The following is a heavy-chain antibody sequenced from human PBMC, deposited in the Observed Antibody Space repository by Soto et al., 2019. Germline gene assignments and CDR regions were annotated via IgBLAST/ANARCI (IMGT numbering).Heavy chain of an antibody. D-gene: IGHD3-3*01. CDR3: AREHEFWSFYAYDI. Sequence: ASVKVSCKTSGYTFTSYSIHWVRQAPGQRLEWMGWINAGNGNTKYSQKLQDRVTITRDTSASSAYMELSSLRSEDTAVYDCAREHEFWSFYAYDIWGQGTMVTVSS. V-gene: IGHV1-3*01. CDR2: INAGNGNT. CDR1: GYTFTSYS. J-gene: IGHJ3*02.